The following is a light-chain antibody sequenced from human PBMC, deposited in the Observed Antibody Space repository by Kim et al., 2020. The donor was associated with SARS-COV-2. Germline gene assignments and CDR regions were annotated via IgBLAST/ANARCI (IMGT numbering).Light chain of an antibody. CDR2: YDS. CDR3: QVWDSSSDHRV. J-gene: IGLJ3*02. CDR1: NIGSKS. V-gene: IGLV3-21*04. Sequence: APGKTGRINCGGNNIGSKSVHWYQQKPGQAPVLVSYYDSDRPSGIPERFSGSNSGNTATLTISRVEAGDEADYYCQVWDSSSDHRVFGGGTKLTVL.